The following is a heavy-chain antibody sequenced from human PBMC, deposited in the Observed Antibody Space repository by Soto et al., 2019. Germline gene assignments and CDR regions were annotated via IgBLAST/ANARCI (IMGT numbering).Heavy chain of an antibody. CDR1: GFTFSDYG. Sequence: EVQLVESGGGLVQPGGSLRLSCAASGFTFSDYGMSWVRQAPGKGLECVANIKTDGSEKYYVDPVKGRFTISRDNAKHSLYLQMNSLRAEDTAVYYCASSMGRGGNDYWGQGNRVDVSS. D-gene: IGHD3-10*01. J-gene: IGHJ4*02. CDR2: IKTDGSEK. V-gene: IGHV3-7*05. CDR3: ASSMGRGGNDY.